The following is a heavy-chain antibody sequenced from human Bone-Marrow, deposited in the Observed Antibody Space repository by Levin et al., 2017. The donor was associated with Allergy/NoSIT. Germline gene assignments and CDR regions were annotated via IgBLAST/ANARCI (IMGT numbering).Heavy chain of an antibody. D-gene: IGHD4-11*01. V-gene: IGHV3-33*01. CDR2: IWYDGSNK. Sequence: GGSLRLSCAASGFTFSSYGMHWVRQAPGKGLEWVAVIWYDGSNKYYADSVKGRFTISRDNSKNTLYLQMNSLRAEDTAVYYCARDLRGYSKPTVKYYDYMDVWGKGTTVTVSS. CDR1: GFTFSSYG. CDR3: ARDLRGYSKPTVKYYDYMDV. J-gene: IGHJ6*03.